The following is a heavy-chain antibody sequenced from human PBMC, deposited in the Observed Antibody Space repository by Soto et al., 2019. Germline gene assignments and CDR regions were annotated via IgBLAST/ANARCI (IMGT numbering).Heavy chain of an antibody. CDR2: INPATGAA. CDR3: ARGGGVGVAGSAAFDM. Sequence: QLHLVQSGAVVKKPGASVTVSCSASGYPVTAYYMHWVRQAPGRGLEWMGGINPATGAAKYTQTFQGRVTLTRETSADKVLRELRGLTSEDTAVFYCARGGGVGVAGSAAFDMWGQGTLVTVSS. CDR1: GYPVTAYY. V-gene: IGHV1-2*02. J-gene: IGHJ3*02. D-gene: IGHD3-3*01.